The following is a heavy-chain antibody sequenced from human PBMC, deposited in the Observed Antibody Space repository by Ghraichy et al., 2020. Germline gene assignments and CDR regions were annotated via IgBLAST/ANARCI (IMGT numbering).Heavy chain of an antibody. Sequence: GESLNISRTASGFSFSGSWMSWVRQAPEKGLEWVANINNDGKEKYYVDSLKGRFTISRDNGKNSLFLQISSLRVEDTAVYYCARDPKRGALDYWGQGTLVAVSS. J-gene: IGHJ4*02. D-gene: IGHD3-10*01. CDR3: ARDPKRGALDY. CDR1: GFSFSGSW. CDR2: INNDGKEK. V-gene: IGHV3-7*03.